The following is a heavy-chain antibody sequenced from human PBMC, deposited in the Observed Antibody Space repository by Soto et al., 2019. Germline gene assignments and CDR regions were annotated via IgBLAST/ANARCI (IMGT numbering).Heavy chain of an antibody. Sequence: QVQLQQWGAGLLKPSETLSLTCAVYGGSFSGYYWSWIRQPPGKGLEWIGEINHSGSTNYNPSLKGRVTISVDTSKNQFSLRLSSVTAADTAVSYCARGPTKNWFDPWGQGNLVTVS. CDR2: INHSGST. D-gene: IGHD5-12*01. V-gene: IGHV4-34*01. J-gene: IGHJ5*02. CDR3: ARGPTKNWFDP. CDR1: GGSFSGYY.